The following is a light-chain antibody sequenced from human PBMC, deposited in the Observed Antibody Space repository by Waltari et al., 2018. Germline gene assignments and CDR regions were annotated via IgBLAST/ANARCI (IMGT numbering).Light chain of an antibody. Sequence: QSVLTQPPSASGTPGQRVTISCSGTSSNLGNNVVNWYQQVPGTAPKLLIYRNDLRPSGVPYRFSASKSGTSASLASSGLQSEDEAEYYCASWDDSLNGHWVFGGGTKVTVL. V-gene: IGLV1-44*01. CDR2: RND. CDR3: ASWDDSLNGHWV. J-gene: IGLJ3*02. CDR1: SSNLGNNV.